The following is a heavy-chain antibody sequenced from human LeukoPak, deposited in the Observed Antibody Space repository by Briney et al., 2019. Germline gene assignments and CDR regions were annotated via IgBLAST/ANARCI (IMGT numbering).Heavy chain of an antibody. CDR1: CLTLNTYR. J-gene: IGHJ5*02. V-gene: IGHV3-7*04. Sequence: GGSLRLSRAPSCLTLNTYRMTLGPPAPGKGPEGVANKTEDGSATYYVDSVKGRFTISRDNAKKSLYLQMTRLRSGNTVVYYCVRDSPGYLVYASWGQGTLVTVSS. CDR2: KTEDGSAT. CDR3: VRDSPGYLVYAS. D-gene: IGHD2-8*01.